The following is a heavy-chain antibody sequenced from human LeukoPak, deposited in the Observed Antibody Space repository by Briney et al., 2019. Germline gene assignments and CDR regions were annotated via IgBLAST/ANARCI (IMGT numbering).Heavy chain of an antibody. J-gene: IGHJ4*02. CDR3: ARDRAVAAAVDY. Sequence: ASVKVSCKASGYTFTSYYMHWVRQAPGQGLERMGIINPSGGSTSYAQKFQGRVTMTRDTSTSTVYMELSSLRSEDTAVYYCARDRAVAAAVDYWGQGTLVTVSS. CDR1: GYTFTSYY. CDR2: INPSGGST. V-gene: IGHV1-46*01. D-gene: IGHD2-15*01.